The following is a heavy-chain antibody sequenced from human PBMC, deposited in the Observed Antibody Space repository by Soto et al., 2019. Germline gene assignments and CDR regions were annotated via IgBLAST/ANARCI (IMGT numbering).Heavy chain of an antibody. Sequence: PGGSLRLSCAASGFTFSSYSMNWVRQAPGEGLEWVSSISSSSSYIYYADSVKGRFTISRDNAKNSLYLQMNSLRAEDTAVYYCARDTSLAYCGGDCYFDYWGQGTLVTVSS. D-gene: IGHD2-21*01. CDR1: GFTFSSYS. CDR2: ISSSSSYI. CDR3: ARDTSLAYCGGDCYFDY. J-gene: IGHJ4*02. V-gene: IGHV3-21*01.